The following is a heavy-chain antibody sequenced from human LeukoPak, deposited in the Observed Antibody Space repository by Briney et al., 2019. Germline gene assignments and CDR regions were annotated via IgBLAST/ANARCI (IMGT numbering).Heavy chain of an antibody. CDR2: INHSGTT. V-gene: IGHV4-34*01. Sequence: SETLSLTCAVYGGSFSDYYWTWIRQPPGKGLEWIGEINHSGTTKYNPSLKSRVTISVDTSKNQFSLRLSSVTAADTAVYYCARVAVAGPGTVDYWGQGTLVTVSS. CDR1: GGSFSDYY. CDR3: ARVAVAGPGTVDY. J-gene: IGHJ4*02. D-gene: IGHD6-19*01.